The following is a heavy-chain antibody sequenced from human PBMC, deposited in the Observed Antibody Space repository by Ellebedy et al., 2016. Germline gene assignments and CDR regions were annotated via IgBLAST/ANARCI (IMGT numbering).Heavy chain of an antibody. V-gene: IGHV1-69*13. CDR2: ILPIFDST. CDR3: ARAYQLLLPWFET. Sequence: SVKVSXKTSRGTFGNNVITWLRQAPGQGLEWMGGILPIFDSTNYAQKFQGRVTISADESTSTAYMELRSLGSEDTAVYYCARAYQLLLPWFETWGQGTLVTVSS. D-gene: IGHD2-2*01. CDR1: RGTFGNNV. J-gene: IGHJ5*02.